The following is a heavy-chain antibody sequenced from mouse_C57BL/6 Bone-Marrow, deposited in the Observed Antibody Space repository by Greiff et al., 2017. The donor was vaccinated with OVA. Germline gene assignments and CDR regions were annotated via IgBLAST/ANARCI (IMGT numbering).Heavy chain of an antibody. D-gene: IGHD2-4*01. V-gene: IGHV2-5*01. CDR1: GFSLTSYG. CDR3: ATMISDVFYAMDY. Sequence: QVQLKESGPGLVQPSQSLSITCTVSGFSLTSYGVHWVRQSPGKGLEWLGVIWRGGSTDYNAAFMSRLSITMDNSKSQVFFKMNSLQADDTAIYYCATMISDVFYAMDYWGQGTAVTVSS. CDR2: IWRGGST. J-gene: IGHJ4*01.